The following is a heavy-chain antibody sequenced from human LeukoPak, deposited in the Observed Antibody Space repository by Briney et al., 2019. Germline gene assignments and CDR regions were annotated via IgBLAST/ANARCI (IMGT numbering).Heavy chain of an antibody. CDR1: GFTFSSYA. Sequence: KAGGSLRLSCAASGFTFSSYAMSWVRQAPGKGLEWVSAISGSGGSTYYADSVKGRFTISRDNSKNTLYLQMNSLRAEDTAVYYCAKDPTNYYDSSGWEPFFDYWGQGTLVTVSS. J-gene: IGHJ4*02. CDR2: ISGSGGST. D-gene: IGHD3-22*01. V-gene: IGHV3-23*01. CDR3: AKDPTNYYDSSGWEPFFDY.